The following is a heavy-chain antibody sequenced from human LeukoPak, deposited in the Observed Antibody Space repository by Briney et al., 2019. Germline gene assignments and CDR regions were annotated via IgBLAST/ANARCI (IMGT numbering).Heavy chain of an antibody. D-gene: IGHD3-22*01. V-gene: IGHV3-7*01. CDR1: GFTFRSYW. J-gene: IGHJ3*02. Sequence: GGSLRLSCAASGFTFRSYWMSWVRQAPGKGLEWVANIKQDGSEKYYVDSVKGRFTISRDNAKNSLYLQMNSLRAEDTAVCHCARDPDDSSGIDGFDIWGQGTMVTVSS. CDR3: ARDPDDSSGIDGFDI. CDR2: IKQDGSEK.